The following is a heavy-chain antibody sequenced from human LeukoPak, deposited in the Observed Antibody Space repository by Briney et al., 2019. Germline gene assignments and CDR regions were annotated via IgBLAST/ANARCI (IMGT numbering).Heavy chain of an antibody. CDR1: GFTFSNYW. CDR3: ARDPYCGGDCSLDY. D-gene: IGHD2-21*02. V-gene: IGHV3-7*01. CDR2: IKEDGSEK. J-gene: IGHJ4*02. Sequence: PGGSLRLSCAATGFTFSNYWMSWVRQAPGKGLEGVADIKEDGSEKYYVDSVKGRFTISRDNAKNTLYLQMNSLRAEDTAVYYCARDPYCGGDCSLDYWGQGTLVTVSS.